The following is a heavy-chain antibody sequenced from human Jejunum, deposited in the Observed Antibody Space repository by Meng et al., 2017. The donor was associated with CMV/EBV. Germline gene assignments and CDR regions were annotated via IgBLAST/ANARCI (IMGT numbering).Heavy chain of an antibody. Sequence: QFQRVQSGAEVKKPGASVKVSCKASGYTFNTYGICWVRQAPGQGLEWMGWISTYNGDTNYAQNLQGRVTMTTDTSTNTVYMELRSLRSDDTAVYYCGRGSYFDYWGQGTLVTVSS. J-gene: IGHJ4*02. CDR3: GRGSYFDY. D-gene: IGHD3-10*01. V-gene: IGHV1-18*01. CDR1: GYTFNTYG. CDR2: ISTYNGDT.